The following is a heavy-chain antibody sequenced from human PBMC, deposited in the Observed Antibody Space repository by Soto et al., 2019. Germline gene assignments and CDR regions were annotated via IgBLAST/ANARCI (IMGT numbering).Heavy chain of an antibody. CDR1: GFTFSSNW. CDR3: AKEWAPYSSSWFDY. J-gene: IGHJ4*02. Sequence: GGSLRLSCVGSGFTFSSNWMTWVRQAPGKGLEWVGNIRQDGSEKNYVDSVKGRFTISRDNAKNSLYLQMNSLRADDTAVYYCAKEWAPYSSSWFDYWGQGTLVTVSS. V-gene: IGHV3-7*01. CDR2: IRQDGSEK. D-gene: IGHD6-13*01.